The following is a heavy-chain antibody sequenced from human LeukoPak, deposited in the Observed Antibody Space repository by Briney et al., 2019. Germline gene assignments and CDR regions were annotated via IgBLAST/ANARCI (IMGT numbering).Heavy chain of an antibody. CDR1: GFTFSDHV. D-gene: IGHD3-10*01. V-gene: IGHV3-30-3*01. Sequence: PGGSLRLSCAASGFTFSDHVMHWVRQAPDKGLEWVAMISYDVNNKYYADSVKGRFTISRDNSRSTLYLQMNSLRPEDTAIYYCAREGYYGSGSPPSLYFDYWGQGTLVTVSS. CDR3: AREGYYGSGSPPSLYFDY. CDR2: ISYDVNNK. J-gene: IGHJ4*02.